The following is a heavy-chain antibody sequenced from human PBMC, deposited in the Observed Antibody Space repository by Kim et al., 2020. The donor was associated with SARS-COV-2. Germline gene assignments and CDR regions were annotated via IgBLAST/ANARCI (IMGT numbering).Heavy chain of an antibody. D-gene: IGHD6-19*01. Sequence: LKSGVTVSVDTSKNQFSLKLSSVTAADTAVYYCARGLAVAGPGTENWFDPWGQGTLVTVSS. J-gene: IGHJ5*02. CDR3: ARGLAVAGPGTENWFDP. V-gene: IGHV4-59*09.